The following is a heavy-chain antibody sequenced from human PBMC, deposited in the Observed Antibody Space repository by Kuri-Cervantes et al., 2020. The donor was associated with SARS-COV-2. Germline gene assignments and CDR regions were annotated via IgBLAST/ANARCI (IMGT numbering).Heavy chain of an antibody. D-gene: IGHD6-19*01. V-gene: IGHV3-23*05. Sequence: GESLKIPCAASGFSFSHYAMTWVRQAPGKGLEWVSVINFNGRDTFYADSVKGRFTISRDNSKNTLYLQLNRLTPEDTAVYYCAKPSVAREYSWFDPWGQGPLVPVSS. CDR2: INFNGRDT. CDR3: AKPSVAREYSWFDP. CDR1: GFSFSHYA. J-gene: IGHJ5*02.